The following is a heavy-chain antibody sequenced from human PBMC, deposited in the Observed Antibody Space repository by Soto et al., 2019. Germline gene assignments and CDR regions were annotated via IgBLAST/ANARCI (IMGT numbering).Heavy chain of an antibody. D-gene: IGHD3-10*01. J-gene: IGHJ3*01. Sequence: PSETLSLTCTVSGGSTSSGDYFWSWIRQPPGKGLEWIGFIYYSGSTYYNPSLKSRVTISLDTSKNQFSLRLSAVTAADTAVYYCARMMLWFGESPFPDAFDLWGQGTMVTVSS. V-gene: IGHV4-30-4*01. CDR2: IYYSGST. CDR3: ARMMLWFGESPFPDAFDL. CDR1: GGSTSSGDYF.